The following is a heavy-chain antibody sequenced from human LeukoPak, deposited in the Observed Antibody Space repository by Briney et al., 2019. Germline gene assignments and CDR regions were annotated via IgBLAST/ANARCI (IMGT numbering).Heavy chain of an antibody. V-gene: IGHV4-59*12. CDR1: GGSISSYY. J-gene: IGHJ4*02. CDR2: IYYSGST. CDR3: AREAYCSSTTCYTYFDY. Sequence: SETLSLTCTVSGGSISSYYWSWIRQPPGKGLEWIGYIYYSGSTNYNPSLKSRVTISVDMSKNQFSLKLSSVTATDTAVYYCAREAYCSSTTCYTYFDYWGQGTLVTVSS. D-gene: IGHD2-2*02.